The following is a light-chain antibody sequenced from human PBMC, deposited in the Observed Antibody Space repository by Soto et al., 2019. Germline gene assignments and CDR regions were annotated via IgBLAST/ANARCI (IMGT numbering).Light chain of an antibody. V-gene: IGKV3-15*01. J-gene: IGKJ5*01. CDR3: QQYNNWPYS. CDR1: QGVTTN. Sequence: EIFFAQSPDTLSVSRGERATPSWRAGQGVTTNFAWYQQKSGQSPRLLIYDVSIRATGVPARFSGTGSETDFTLTISGLQSEDSAVYFCQQYNNWPYSFGQGTRLEI. CDR2: DVS.